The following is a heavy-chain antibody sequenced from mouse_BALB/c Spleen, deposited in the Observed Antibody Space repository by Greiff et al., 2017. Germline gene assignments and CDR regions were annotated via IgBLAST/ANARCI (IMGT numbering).Heavy chain of an antibody. CDR3: ARGTFITTVVAPSDY. CDR1: GFTFSSYA. Sequence: EVKLMESGGGLVKPGGSLKLSCAASGFTFSSYAMSWVRQTPEKRLEWVASISSGGSTYYPDSVKGRFTISRDNARNILYLQMSSLRSEDTAMYYCARGTFITTVVAPSDYWGQGTTLTVSS. D-gene: IGHD1-1*01. J-gene: IGHJ2*01. CDR2: ISSGGST. V-gene: IGHV5-6-5*01.